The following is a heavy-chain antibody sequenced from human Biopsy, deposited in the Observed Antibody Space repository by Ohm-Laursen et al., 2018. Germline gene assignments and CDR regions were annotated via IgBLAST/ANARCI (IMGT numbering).Heavy chain of an antibody. CDR1: GGSIGGGEYY. D-gene: IGHD3-22*01. Sequence: PSQTLSLTCTVSGGSIGGGEYYWNWIRQHPGKGLEWIGLISYSGTTFYNPSLESLLTISIDTSKNHFSLNLRSVTAADTAVYYCARGVTHYDGSGFPLAGYWYFDLWGRGTLVTVSS. V-gene: IGHV4-31*01. CDR3: ARGVTHYDGSGFPLAGYWYFDL. J-gene: IGHJ2*01. CDR2: ISYSGTT.